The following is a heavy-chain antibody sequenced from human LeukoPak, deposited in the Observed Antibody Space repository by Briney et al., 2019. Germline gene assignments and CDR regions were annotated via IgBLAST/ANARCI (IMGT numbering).Heavy chain of an antibody. CDR3: AREGAGSFDDAFDI. CDR2: ITTSSTYI. V-gene: IGHV3-21*01. J-gene: IGHJ3*02. Sequence: GGSPRLSCAASGFTFSSYNMNWVRQAPGKGLEWVSSITTSSTYIFYADSVKGRFTISRDNAKTSLYLQMNSLRAEDTAVYYCAREGAGSFDDAFDIWGQGTMVTVSS. D-gene: IGHD3-10*01. CDR1: GFTFSSYN.